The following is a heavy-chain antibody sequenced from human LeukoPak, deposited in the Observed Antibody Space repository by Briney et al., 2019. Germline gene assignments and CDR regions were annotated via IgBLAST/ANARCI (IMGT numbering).Heavy chain of an antibody. CDR3: ASTTSGAMYSPWWRGGNAFDI. Sequence: SETLSLTCTVFGASISNYYWNWIRQPPGKGLEWIGYIYYGGSTYYNPSLKSRVTISVDTSKNQFSLKLSSVTAADTAVYYCASTTSGAMYSPWWRGGNAFDIWGQGTMVTVSS. D-gene: IGHD4/OR15-4a*01. J-gene: IGHJ3*02. CDR1: GASISNYY. V-gene: IGHV4-59*06. CDR2: IYYGGST.